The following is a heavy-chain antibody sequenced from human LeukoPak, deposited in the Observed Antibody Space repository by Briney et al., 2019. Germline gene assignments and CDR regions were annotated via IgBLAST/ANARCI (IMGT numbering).Heavy chain of an antibody. J-gene: IGHJ6*03. D-gene: IGHD3-22*01. CDR1: GYTFTSYG. V-gene: IGHV1-18*01. CDR2: ISAYNGNT. Sequence: GASVKVSCKASGYTFTSYGISWVRQAPGQGLEWMGWISAYNGNTNYAQKLQGRVTMTTDTSTSTAYMELRSLRSDDTAVYYCARGAYYDSSGVYMDVWGKGTTVTISS. CDR3: ARGAYYDSSGVYMDV.